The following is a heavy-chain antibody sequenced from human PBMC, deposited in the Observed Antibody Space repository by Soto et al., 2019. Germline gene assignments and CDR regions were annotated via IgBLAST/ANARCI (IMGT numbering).Heavy chain of an antibody. CDR2: ISAYNGNT. J-gene: IGHJ6*02. CDR1: GYTFTSYG. Sequence: ASVKVSCKASGYTFTSYGISWVRQAPGQGLEWMGWISAYNGNTNYAQKLQGRVTMTTDTSTSTAYMELRSLRSDDTAVYYCARDKGWYYYDSSGYYYVKDYYYGMDVWGQGTTVTVSS. CDR3: ARDKGWYYYDSSGYYYVKDYYYGMDV. V-gene: IGHV1-18*01. D-gene: IGHD3-22*01.